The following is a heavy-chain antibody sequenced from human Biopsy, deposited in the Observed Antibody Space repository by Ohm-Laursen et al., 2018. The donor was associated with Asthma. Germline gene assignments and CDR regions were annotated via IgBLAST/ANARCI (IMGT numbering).Heavy chain of an antibody. J-gene: IGHJ4*02. Sequence: SLRLSCTASGFTFSSYAMHWVRQAPGKGLEWVAVGGCYYDGGLKYYAESVNGRFTVSRDDSKNTLYLQMNSVRPDDAAVYYCARDVMEWYLPAFDFWGQGTLVTVSS. CDR1: GFTFSSYA. CDR3: ARDVMEWYLPAFDF. D-gene: IGHD3-3*01. CDR2: GGCYYDGGLK. V-gene: IGHV3-30-3*01.